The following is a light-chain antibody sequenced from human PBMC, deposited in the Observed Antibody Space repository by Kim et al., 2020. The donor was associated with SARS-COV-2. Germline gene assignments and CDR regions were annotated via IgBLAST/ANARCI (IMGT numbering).Light chain of an antibody. CDR2: GAS. Sequence: PGARATLSARASQSVSSSYLAWYQQKPGQAPRLLIYGASCRATGIPDRFSGSGSGTDFTLTISRLEPEDFAVYYCQQYGSSPPITFGQGTRLEIK. J-gene: IGKJ5*01. CDR3: QQYGSSPPIT. V-gene: IGKV3-20*01. CDR1: QSVSSSY.